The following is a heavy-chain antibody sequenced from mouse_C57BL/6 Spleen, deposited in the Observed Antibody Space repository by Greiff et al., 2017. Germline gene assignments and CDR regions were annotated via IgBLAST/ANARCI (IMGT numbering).Heavy chain of an antibody. J-gene: IGHJ3*01. D-gene: IGHD2-3*01. CDR1: GFTFTDYY. CDR2: IRNKANGYTT. Sequence: EVMLVESGGGLVQPGGSLSLSCAASGFTFTDYYMSWVRQPPGKALEWLGFIRNKANGYTTEYSASVKGRFTISRDNSQSILYLQMNALGAEDSATYYCARYDGYYVAYWGQGTLVTVSA. CDR3: ARYDGYYVAY. V-gene: IGHV7-3*01.